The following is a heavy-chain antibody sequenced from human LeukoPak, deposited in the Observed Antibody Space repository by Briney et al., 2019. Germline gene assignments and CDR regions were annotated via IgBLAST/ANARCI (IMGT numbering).Heavy chain of an antibody. D-gene: IGHD1-26*01. CDR1: GFTFSSYG. CDR2: IWYDGSNK. V-gene: IGHV3-33*01. CDR3: ARLETFSYSFDY. J-gene: IGHJ4*02. Sequence: GGSLRLSCAASGFTFSSYGMHWVRQAPGEGLEWVAVIWYDGSNKYYADSVKGRFTISRDNSKNTLYLQMNSLRAEDTAVYYCARLETFSYSFDYWGQGTLVTVSS.